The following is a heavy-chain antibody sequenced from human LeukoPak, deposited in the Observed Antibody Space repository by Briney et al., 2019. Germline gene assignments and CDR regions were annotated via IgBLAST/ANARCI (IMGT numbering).Heavy chain of an antibody. CDR3: ARDSETGTTINYFDY. CDR2: IAHDASST. D-gene: IGHD1-1*01. J-gene: IGHJ4*02. Sequence: GGSLRLSCAASGFTFRSYALHWVRPAPGKGLEWVAVIAHDASSTYYADSVKGRFTISRDNSKNTLYLQMNSLRAEDTSVYYCARDSETGTTINYFDYWGQGTLVTVSS. V-gene: IGHV3-30-3*01. CDR1: GFTFRSYA.